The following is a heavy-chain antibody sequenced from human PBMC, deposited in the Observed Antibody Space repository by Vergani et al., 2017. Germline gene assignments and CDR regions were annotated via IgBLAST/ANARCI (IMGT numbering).Heavy chain of an antibody. D-gene: IGHD5-24*01. CDR3: TRSQLGTDGYTTVAS. J-gene: IGHJ4*02. CDR1: GVSISSAGYY. Sequence: QVQLQESGPGLVKPSQTLSLTCTVSGVSISSAGYYWSWIRQPAGKGLEWVGRIFTGGNTDYNPSLKSRLSMSLDTSKNQFLLRLSSVTAADTALYYCTRSQLGTDGYTTVASWGQGSLVTVSS. CDR2: IFTGGNT. V-gene: IGHV4-61*02.